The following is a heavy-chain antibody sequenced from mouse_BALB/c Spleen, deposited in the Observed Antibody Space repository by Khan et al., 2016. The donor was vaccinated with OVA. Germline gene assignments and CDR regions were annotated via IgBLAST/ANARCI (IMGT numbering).Heavy chain of an antibody. Sequence: QVQLKESGAELARPGASVKMSCKASGYTFTSNTMHWVKQRPGQGLEWIGYINPRSGYTDYTQRFKEKATLTADKSSSTAYMQLSSLTSEDSAVYYCARRTTGCALEYWDLGTSVTVSS. CDR1: GYTFTSNT. D-gene: IGHD2-14*01. J-gene: IGHJ4*01. V-gene: IGHV1-4*01. CDR2: INPRSGYT. CDR3: ARRTTGCALEY.